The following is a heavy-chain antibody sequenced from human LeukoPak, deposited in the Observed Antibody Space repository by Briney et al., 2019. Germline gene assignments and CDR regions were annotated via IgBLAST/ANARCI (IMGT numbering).Heavy chain of an antibody. Sequence: PGGSLRLSCAASGFTFSSYSMNWVRQAPGKGLEWVSYISSSSSTIYYADSVKGRFTISRDNAKNSLYLQTNSLRAEDTAVYYCARGPAEFDYWGQGTLVTVSS. V-gene: IGHV3-48*04. J-gene: IGHJ4*02. CDR3: ARGPAEFDY. CDR2: ISSSSSTI. CDR1: GFTFSSYS.